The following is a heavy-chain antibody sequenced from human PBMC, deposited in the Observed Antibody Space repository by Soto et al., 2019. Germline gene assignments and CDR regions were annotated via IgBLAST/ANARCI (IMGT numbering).Heavy chain of an antibody. V-gene: IGHV2-5*02. CDR1: GFSLDTSPMG. CDR2: IFWDDDK. Sequence: SGPTLVNPTQTLTLTCTFSGFSLDTSPMGVAWIRQPPGKALEWLGLIFWDDDKRYRPSLQRRLTITKDTSKNQVVLKMTDMDPVDTATYYCIHTDDIFGAAGTDYWGQGALVTVSS. J-gene: IGHJ4*02. CDR3: IHTDDIFGAAGTDY. D-gene: IGHD6-13*01.